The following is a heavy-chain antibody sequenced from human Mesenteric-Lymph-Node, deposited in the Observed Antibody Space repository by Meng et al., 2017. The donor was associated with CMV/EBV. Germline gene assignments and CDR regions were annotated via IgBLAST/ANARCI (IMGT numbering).Heavy chain of an antibody. CDR3: AKDYGMETDYFDY. D-gene: IGHD1-1*01. V-gene: IGHV3-30*02. CDR2: IVYDGSNK. CDR1: GFAFRRTG. J-gene: IGHJ4*02. Sequence: GESLKISCAASGFAFRRTGMHWVRQAPGQGLEWVAFIVYDGSNKYYVESVKGRFNISRDNSKNTAYLQVNRLRTEDTAVYYCAKDYGMETDYFDYWGQGTLVTVSS.